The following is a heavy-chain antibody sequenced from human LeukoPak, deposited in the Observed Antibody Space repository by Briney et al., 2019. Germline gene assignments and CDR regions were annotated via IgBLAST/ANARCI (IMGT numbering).Heavy chain of an antibody. CDR1: GGSFSGYY. D-gene: IGHD3-10*01. CDR2: INHSGST. Sequence: SETLSLTCAVYGGSFSGYYWSWIRQPPGKGLEWIGEINHSGSTNYNPSLKSRVTISVDTSKNQFSLKLSSVTAADTAVYYCARLYYYGSGSYSDAFDIWVQGTMVTVSS. CDR3: ARLYYYGSGSYSDAFDI. J-gene: IGHJ3*02. V-gene: IGHV4-34*01.